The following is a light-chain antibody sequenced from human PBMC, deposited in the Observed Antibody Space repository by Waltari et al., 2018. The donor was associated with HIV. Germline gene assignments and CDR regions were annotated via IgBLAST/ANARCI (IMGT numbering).Light chain of an antibody. CDR2: GNS. CDR1: SSTIAADYH. V-gene: IGLV1-40*01. J-gene: IGLJ3*02. CDR3: QSYDRSLSAWV. Sequence: SVLAQPPSVSGAPGPRVTISCTGSSSTIAADYHVSWYQHLPGTAPKLLSYGNSKRPSGVPNRFSGSKSDTSASLAITGLQAEDEADYYCQSYDRSLSAWVFGGGTRLNVL.